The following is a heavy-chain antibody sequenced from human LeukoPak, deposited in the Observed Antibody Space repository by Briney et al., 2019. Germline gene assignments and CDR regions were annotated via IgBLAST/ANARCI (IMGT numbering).Heavy chain of an antibody. V-gene: IGHV4-61*01. J-gene: IGHJ4*02. CDR3: ARGRLARSPYFDY. CDR1: GGSISSGSYY. Sequence: TPSETLSLTCTVSGGSISSGSYYWTWIRQPPGKGLEWIGYIYYSGSTDYNPSLTSRVTISVDTSKNQFSLRLSSVTAADTAVYYCARGRLARSPYFDYWGQGTLVTVSS. CDR2: IYYSGST. D-gene: IGHD6-19*01.